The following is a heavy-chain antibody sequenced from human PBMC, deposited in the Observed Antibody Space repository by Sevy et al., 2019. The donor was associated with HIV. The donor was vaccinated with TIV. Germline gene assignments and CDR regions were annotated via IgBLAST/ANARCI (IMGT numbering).Heavy chain of an antibody. CDR3: ARQGYYDSSGTDPFDY. CDR2: MYYSGST. CDR1: GGSLSSSSNY. V-gene: IGHV4-39*01. Sequence: QSQTLSLTCTVSGGSLSSSSNYWGWIRQPPGKGLEWIGSMYYSGSTYYNPSLKSRVTISVDTSKNQFSLKLSSVTAADTAVYYCARQGYYDSSGTDPFDYWGQGTLVTVSS. D-gene: IGHD3-22*01. J-gene: IGHJ4*02.